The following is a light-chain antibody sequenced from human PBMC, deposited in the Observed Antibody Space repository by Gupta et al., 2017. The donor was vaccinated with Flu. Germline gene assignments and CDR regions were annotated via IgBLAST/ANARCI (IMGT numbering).Light chain of an antibody. J-gene: IGKJ2*01. CDR3: QQDCISVYT. Sequence: EIVLTQSPVTLSLSPGERATLSCRASQSVNNNLLTWYQQKPGQAPRLLIYGASSRATGIPDRFSGSGSGTDFTLTIRRLEPEDFAVYYCQQDCISVYTFGQGTKLEIK. CDR1: QSVNNNL. CDR2: GAS. V-gene: IGKV3-20*01.